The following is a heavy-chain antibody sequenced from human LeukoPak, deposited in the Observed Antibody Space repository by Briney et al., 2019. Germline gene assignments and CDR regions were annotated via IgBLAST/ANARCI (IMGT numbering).Heavy chain of an antibody. CDR2: IIPILGTT. Sequence: SVKVSCKASGDTFSSYAISWLRQAPGQGLEWMGGIIPILGTTNYAQKFQGRVTITADESTSTLYMELRSLRSEDTAIYYCARDDYYDSSAYRENPFDVWGQGTMVTVSS. V-gene: IGHV1-69*13. D-gene: IGHD3-22*01. CDR3: ARDDYYDSSAYRENPFDV. J-gene: IGHJ3*01. CDR1: GDTFSSYA.